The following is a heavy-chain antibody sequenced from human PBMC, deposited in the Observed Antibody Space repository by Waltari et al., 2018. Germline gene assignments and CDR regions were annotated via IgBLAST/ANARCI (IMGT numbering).Heavy chain of an antibody. CDR1: GYTSIDYF. V-gene: IGHV1-69-2*01. D-gene: IGHD3-10*01. J-gene: IGHJ4*02. Sequence: EVQLVHSGAEVKKHGATVKIPCRASGYTSIDYFMHWVQQAPGKGLEGVGRIYPEDGETVYAEKFQGRVTITADTSTDTSYVELSSLRSDDTAVYYCAPLPGGSGQTFDYWGQGTLLTVSS. CDR2: IYPEDGET. CDR3: APLPGGSGQTFDY.